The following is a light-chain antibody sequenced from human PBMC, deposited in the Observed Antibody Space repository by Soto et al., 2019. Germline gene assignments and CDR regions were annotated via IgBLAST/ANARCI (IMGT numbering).Light chain of an antibody. V-gene: IGKV1-9*01. Sequence: IQLTQSPSSLSASVGDRVSITCRVSHDIKTYLAWYQQKQRKAPKLLISGTFTLQSGVPSRFNGSGSGTDFTLTISRLQPEDFATYYCQHLNNYPPFTFGPGTKVDIK. CDR3: QHLNNYPPFT. CDR2: GTF. J-gene: IGKJ3*01. CDR1: HDIKTY.